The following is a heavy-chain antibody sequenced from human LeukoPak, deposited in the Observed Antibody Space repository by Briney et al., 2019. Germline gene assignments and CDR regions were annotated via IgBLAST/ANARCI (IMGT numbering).Heavy chain of an antibody. J-gene: IGHJ4*02. CDR2: FYYRGGT. Sequence: SETLSLTCTVSGGSISSSYWSWIRQPPGKGLEWIGYFYYRGGTFYNPSRKSRVTISADTSKNQFSLKLSSVTAADTAVYYCARVDYSSGYFADYWGQGTLVTVSS. CDR1: GGSISSSY. V-gene: IGHV4-59*12. D-gene: IGHD3-22*01. CDR3: ARVDYSSGYFADY.